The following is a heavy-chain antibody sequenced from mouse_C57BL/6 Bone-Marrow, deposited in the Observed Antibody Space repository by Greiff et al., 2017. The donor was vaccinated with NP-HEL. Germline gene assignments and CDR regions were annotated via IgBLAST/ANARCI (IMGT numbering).Heavy chain of an antibody. CDR2: INYDGSST. CDR1: GFTFSDYY. J-gene: IGHJ2*01. CDR3: ARVGGKQLRSSLYYFDY. Sequence: EVKLMESEGGLVQPGSSMKLSCTASGFTFSDYYMAWVRQVPEKGLEWVANINYDGSSTYYLDSLKSRFIISRDNAKNILYLQMSSLKSEDTATYYCARVGGKQLRSSLYYFDYWGQGTTLTVSS. D-gene: IGHD3-2*02. V-gene: IGHV5-16*01.